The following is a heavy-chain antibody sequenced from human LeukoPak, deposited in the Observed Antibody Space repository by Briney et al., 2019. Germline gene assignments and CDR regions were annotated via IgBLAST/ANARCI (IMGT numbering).Heavy chain of an antibody. CDR1: GGSIGSYY. D-gene: IGHD3-9*01. CDR2: IYYSGST. V-gene: IGHV4-59*01. CDR3: ARVDILTDGRWFDP. Sequence: SETLSLTCTVSGGSIGSYYWSWIRQPPGKGLEWIGYIYYSGSTNYNPSLKSRVTISVDTSKNQFSLKLSSVTAADTAVYYCARVDILTDGRWFDPWGQGTLVTASP. J-gene: IGHJ5*02.